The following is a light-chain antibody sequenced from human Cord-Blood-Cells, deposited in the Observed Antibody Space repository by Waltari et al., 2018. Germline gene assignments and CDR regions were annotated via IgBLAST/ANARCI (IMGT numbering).Light chain of an antibody. CDR2: QDS. J-gene: IGLJ1*01. CDR3: QAWDSSTLYV. CDR1: KLGDKY. V-gene: IGLV3-1*01. Sequence: SYELTQPPSVSVSPGQTASITCSGDKLGDKYACWYQQKPGQSPVLVIYQDSKRPSGIPERLSGSNSGNTATLTISGTQAMDEADYYCQAWDSSTLYVFGTGTKVTVL.